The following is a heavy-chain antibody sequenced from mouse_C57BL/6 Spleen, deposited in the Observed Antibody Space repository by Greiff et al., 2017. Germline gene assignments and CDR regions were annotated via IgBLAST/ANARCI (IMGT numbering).Heavy chain of an antibody. CDR2: IDPEDGET. CDR3: ARESVTTGPYYAIDY. Sequence: VQLQQSGAELVKPGASVKLSCTASGFNFKDYYMHWVKQRPEQGLEWIGRIDPEDGETKYAPKFQGKATITADTSSNTAYLQLSSLTSEDTAVYYCARESVTTGPYYAIDYWGQGTSVTVSS. D-gene: IGHD2-12*01. J-gene: IGHJ4*01. V-gene: IGHV14-2*01. CDR1: GFNFKDYY.